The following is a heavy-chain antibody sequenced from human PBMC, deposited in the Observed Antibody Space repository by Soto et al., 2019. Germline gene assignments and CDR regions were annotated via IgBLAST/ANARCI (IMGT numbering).Heavy chain of an antibody. Sequence: PGGSLKLSCAASGFTFSSYAMSWVRQAPGKGLEWVSAISGSGGSTYYADSVKGRFTISRDNSKNTLYLQMNSLRAEDTAVYYCAKDHSRYGSGYGNWFDPWGQGTLVTVSS. CDR3: AKDHSRYGSGYGNWFDP. V-gene: IGHV3-23*01. D-gene: IGHD3-10*01. CDR2: ISGSGGST. CDR1: GFTFSSYA. J-gene: IGHJ5*02.